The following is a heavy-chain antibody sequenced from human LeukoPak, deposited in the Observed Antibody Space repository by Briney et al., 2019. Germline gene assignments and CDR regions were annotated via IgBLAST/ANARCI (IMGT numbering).Heavy chain of an antibody. CDR2: ISAYNGNT. V-gene: IGHV1-18*01. Sequence: ASVKVSCKASGYTFTSYGISWVRQAPGQGLEWMGWISAYNGNTNYAQKLQGRVTMTTDTSTSTAYMELRSLRSDDTAVYYCAREPVGATTVPYYYYCMDVWGKGTTVTVSS. CDR1: GYTFTSYG. J-gene: IGHJ6*03. CDR3: AREPVGATTVPYYYYCMDV. D-gene: IGHD1-26*01.